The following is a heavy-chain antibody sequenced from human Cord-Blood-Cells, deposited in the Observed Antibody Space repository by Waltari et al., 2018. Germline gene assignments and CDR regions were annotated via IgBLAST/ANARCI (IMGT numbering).Heavy chain of an antibody. CDR1: GFTVSSSY. Sequence: EVQLVESGGGLIQPGGSLRLSCAASGFTVSSSYMSWVRQATGKGLEVVSVIYSGGSTYYADSVKGRFTISSDNSKNTLYLQMNSLRAEDTAVYYCATPRADYWGQGTLVTVSS. CDR3: ATPRADY. J-gene: IGHJ4*02. V-gene: IGHV3-53*01. CDR2: IYSGGST.